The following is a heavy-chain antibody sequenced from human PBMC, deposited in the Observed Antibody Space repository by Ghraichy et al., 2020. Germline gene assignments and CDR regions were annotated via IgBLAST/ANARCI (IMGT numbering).Heavy chain of an antibody. CDR3: ARDCSSTSCYTAYYYYYGMDV. J-gene: IGHJ6*02. CDR2: MNPNSGNT. Sequence: ASVKVSCKASGYTFTSYDINWVRQATGQGLEWMGWMNPNSGNTGYAQKFQGRVTMTRNTSISTAYMELSSLRSEDTAVYYCARDCSSTSCYTAYYYYYGMDVWGQRSTVTVSS. CDR1: GYTFTSYD. D-gene: IGHD2-2*02. V-gene: IGHV1-8*01.